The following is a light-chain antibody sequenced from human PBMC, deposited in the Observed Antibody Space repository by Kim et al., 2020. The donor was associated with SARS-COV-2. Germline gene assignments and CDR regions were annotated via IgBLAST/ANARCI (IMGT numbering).Light chain of an antibody. V-gene: IGKV3-11*01. CDR1: QSVNNY. CDR3: HQRSNWPAIT. Sequence: EIVLTQSPATLSLSPGERATLSCRASQSVNNYLAWYQQKPGQAPRLLIYDATNRATGIPARFSGSGSGTDFTLTISSLEPEDFAVYYCHQRSNWPAITFGGGTKVDIK. CDR2: DAT. J-gene: IGKJ4*01.